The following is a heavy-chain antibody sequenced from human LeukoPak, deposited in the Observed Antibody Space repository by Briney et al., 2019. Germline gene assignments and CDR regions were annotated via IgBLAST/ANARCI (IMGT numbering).Heavy chain of an antibody. CDR1: GCTFTGYY. J-gene: IGHJ4*02. V-gene: IGHV1-46*01. CDR3: ARDTTDDYGDYVFER. CDR2: INPSGGST. Sequence: ASVKVSCKASGCTFTGYYMHWVRQAPGQGLEWMGIINPSGGSTSYAQKFQGRVTMIRDTSTSTVYMELSSLRSEDTAVYYCARDTTDDYGDYVFERWGQGTLVTVSS. D-gene: IGHD4-17*01.